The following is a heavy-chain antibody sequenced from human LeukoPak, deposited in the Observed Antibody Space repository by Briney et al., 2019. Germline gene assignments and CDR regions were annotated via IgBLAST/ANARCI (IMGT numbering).Heavy chain of an antibody. Sequence: GGSLSLSCAASGFTFSSFGWSGVRRAPGRGLEGGGVFGFEGSNKYYAASVHGRFTISRDNSKNTVHLQMNSLSAEDTAVYYCARDRCSGGRCYHDWYFDLWGRGTLVTVSS. J-gene: IGHJ2*01. CDR2: FGFEGSNK. V-gene: IGHV3-33*08. CDR1: GFTFSSFG. CDR3: ARDRCSGGRCYHDWYFDL. D-gene: IGHD2-15*01.